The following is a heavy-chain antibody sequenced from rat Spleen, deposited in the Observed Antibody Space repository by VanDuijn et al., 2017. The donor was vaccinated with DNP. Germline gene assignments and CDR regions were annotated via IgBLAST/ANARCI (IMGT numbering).Heavy chain of an antibody. Sequence: EVQLVESGGGLVQPGRSLKLSCAASGFSFSNYGMAWVRQAPTQGLEWVASISTGGGSTYYRDSAKGRFTISRDNAKNTLYLQMDSLRSEDTATYYCASLWTLTYWGQGVMVSVST. V-gene: IGHV5S13*01. CDR3: ASLWTLTY. CDR1: GFSFSNYG. J-gene: IGHJ2*01. CDR2: ISTGGGST. D-gene: IGHD1-3*01.